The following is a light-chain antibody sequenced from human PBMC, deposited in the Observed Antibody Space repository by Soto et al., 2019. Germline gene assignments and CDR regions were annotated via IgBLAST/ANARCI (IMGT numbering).Light chain of an antibody. CDR3: AAWEDSLSGLV. CDR2: NNN. V-gene: IGLV1-44*01. J-gene: IGLJ1*01. Sequence: QSVLTQPPSASGTPGQRVTISCSGSSSNIGSNTVNWYQQLPGTAPKLLIYNNNQRPSGVPDRFSGSKSGTSASLAISGLQSENEADYDSAAWEDSLSGLVSGTGPKLTVL. CDR1: SSNIGSNT.